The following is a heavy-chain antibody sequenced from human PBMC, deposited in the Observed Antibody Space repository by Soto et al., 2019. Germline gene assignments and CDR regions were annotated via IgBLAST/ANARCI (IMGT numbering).Heavy chain of an antibody. Sequence: PGGSLRLSCAASGFTFSSYAMCWVRQAPGKGLVWVSSISNTGDSTYYANSVKGRFIISRDNSMNTLSLQMSSLRAEDTAVYYCAKSGSHSYFDSWGQGTLVTVSS. CDR1: GFTFSSYA. D-gene: IGHD1-26*01. CDR3: AKSGSHSYFDS. CDR2: ISNTGDST. V-gene: IGHV3-23*01. J-gene: IGHJ4*02.